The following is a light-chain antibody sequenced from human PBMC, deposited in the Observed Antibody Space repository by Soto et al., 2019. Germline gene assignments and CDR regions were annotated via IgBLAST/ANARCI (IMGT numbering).Light chain of an antibody. CDR2: EVN. CDR3: NSYTGWIYV. V-gene: IGLV2-8*01. Sequence: QSALTQPPSASGSPGQSVTISCTGTSSDVGGYNYVSWYQHHPGIAPKLMIFEVNKRPSGVPDRFSGSKFGNTASLTVSGLQAEDEADYYCNSYTGWIYVFGTGTKLTVL. CDR1: SSDVGGYNY. J-gene: IGLJ1*01.